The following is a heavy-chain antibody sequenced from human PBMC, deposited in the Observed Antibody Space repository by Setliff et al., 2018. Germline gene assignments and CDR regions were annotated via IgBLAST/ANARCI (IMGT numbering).Heavy chain of an antibody. CDR3: ARGLVDERTAYPYAEYFQY. CDR2: IYYTGTT. V-gene: IGHV4-39*01. J-gene: IGHJ4*01. CDR1: GGSISSSSSY. D-gene: IGHD3-16*01. Sequence: SETLSLTCSVSGGSISSSSSYWGWIRQPPGKGLEWIGSIYYTGTTYYNPSLKSRITISVDTSKSQFSLKLNSVTAADAAVYYCARGLVDERTAYPYAEYFQYWGDGTLVTVS.